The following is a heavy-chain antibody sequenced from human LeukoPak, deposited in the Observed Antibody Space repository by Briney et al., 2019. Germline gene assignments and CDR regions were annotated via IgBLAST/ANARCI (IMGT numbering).Heavy chain of an antibody. CDR2: ISDSGGTK. CDR1: GFTFSSFG. J-gene: IGHJ4*02. CDR3: ARSFYYDILTGYSTDY. Sequence: PGGSLRLSCAASGFTFSSFGMNWVRQGPGRGLEWVSYISDSGGTKYYADSVKGRFTISRDSAKNSLYLQMNSLRDEDTAVYYCARSFYYDILTGYSTDYWGQGTLVTVSS. V-gene: IGHV3-48*02. D-gene: IGHD3-9*01.